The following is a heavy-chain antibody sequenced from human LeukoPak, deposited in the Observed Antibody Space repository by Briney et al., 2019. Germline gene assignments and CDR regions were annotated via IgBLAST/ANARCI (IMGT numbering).Heavy chain of an antibody. J-gene: IGHJ3*02. CDR2: ISGSGVST. CDR1: TFTFTRHA. V-gene: IGHV3-23*01. CDR3: ARAILSSSWYRLADAFDI. D-gene: IGHD6-13*01. Sequence: PGGSLRLSCAASTFTFTRHAMSWVRQAPGKGLEWVSAISGSGVSTYYADSVKGRFTISRDNSKNTLYLQMNSLRAEDTAVYYCARAILSSSWYRLADAFDIWGQGTMVTVSS.